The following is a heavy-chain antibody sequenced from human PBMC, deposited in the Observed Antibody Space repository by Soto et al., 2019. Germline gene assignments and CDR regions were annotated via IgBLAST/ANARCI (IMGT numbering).Heavy chain of an antibody. CDR3: AKGASGHGSGSTCYNLDY. CDR1: GFTFTSYA. V-gene: IGHV3-23*01. Sequence: EVQLLESGGGLVQPGGSLRLSCAASGFTFTSYAMSWVRQAPGKGLEWVSAARGDNDGTWHADSVKGRFTISRGNSKNTLYLQMNNLRAEDTAVYYCAKGASGHGSGSTCYNLDYWGQGTLVTVSS. CDR2: ARGDNDGT. D-gene: IGHD2-2*02. J-gene: IGHJ4*02.